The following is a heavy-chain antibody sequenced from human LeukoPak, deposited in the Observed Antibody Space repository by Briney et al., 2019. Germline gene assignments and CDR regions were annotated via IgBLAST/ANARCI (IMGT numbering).Heavy chain of an antibody. Sequence: ASVKVSCKASGYTFTRYYMHWVRQAPGQGLEWMGWINPNSGGTNYAQKFQGRVTMTRDTSISTAYMELSRLRSDDTAVYYCARESIAARPWGTGRGWFDPWGQGTLVTVSS. D-gene: IGHD6-6*01. J-gene: IGHJ5*02. CDR3: ARESIAARPWGTGRGWFDP. CDR1: GYTFTRYY. V-gene: IGHV1-2*02. CDR2: INPNSGGT.